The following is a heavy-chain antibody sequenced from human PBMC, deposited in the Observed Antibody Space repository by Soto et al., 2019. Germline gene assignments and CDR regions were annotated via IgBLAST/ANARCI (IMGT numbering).Heavy chain of an antibody. CDR2: ISYDGSNK. V-gene: IGHV3-30*18. Sequence: GGSLRLACAASGFTFSSYGMHWVRQAPGKGLEWVAVISYDGSNKYYADSVKGRFTISRDNSKNTLYLQMNSLRAEDTAVYYCAKGSGGSSSWYNYYYYMDVWGKGTTVTVS. D-gene: IGHD6-13*01. J-gene: IGHJ6*03. CDR3: AKGSGGSSSWYNYYYYMDV. CDR1: GFTFSSYG.